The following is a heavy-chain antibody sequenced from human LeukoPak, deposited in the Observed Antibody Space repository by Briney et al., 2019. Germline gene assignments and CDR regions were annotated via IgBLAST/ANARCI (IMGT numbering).Heavy chain of an antibody. CDR1: GFIFSTYA. CDR2: ISSNGEGI. CDR3: GKILRTATPAAGY. Sequence: PGGSLRLSCTPSGFIFSTYAMDWVRQAPGKGLEWVSSISSNGEGINYTDSVKGRFTISRDNSKNTLYLQMTSLRAEDTAVYFCGKILRTATPAAGYWGQGALVTVSS. V-gene: IGHV3-23*01. D-gene: IGHD2-2*01. J-gene: IGHJ4*02.